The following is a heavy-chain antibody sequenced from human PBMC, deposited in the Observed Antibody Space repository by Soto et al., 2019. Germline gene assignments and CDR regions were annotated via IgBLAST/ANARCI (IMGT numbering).Heavy chain of an antibody. Sequence: QVQLQYSGPGLVKPSETLSLTCTVSGGSISSYYWSWIRQPPGKGLEWIGYIYYSGSTNYNPSLKSRVTISVDTSKNQFSLKLSSVTAADTAVYYCARRYSSSLDVWGQGTTVTVSS. CDR2: IYYSGST. CDR1: GGSISSYY. V-gene: IGHV4-59*08. CDR3: ARRYSSSLDV. J-gene: IGHJ6*02. D-gene: IGHD6-13*01.